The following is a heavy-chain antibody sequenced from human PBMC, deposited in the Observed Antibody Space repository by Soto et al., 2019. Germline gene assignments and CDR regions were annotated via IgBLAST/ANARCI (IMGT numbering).Heavy chain of an antibody. Sequence: EVQLVESGGGLVKPGGSLRLSCAVSGFTFSSHTINWVRQAPGKGLEWVSSISGSGDYIFYADAVRGRFTLSRDNAKNSLYLQMNSLRAEDTAVCNCARVGVVVVGGTYYYHGMDVWGQGTTVTVSS. D-gene: IGHD2-15*01. J-gene: IGHJ6*02. CDR1: GFTFSSHT. V-gene: IGHV3-21*01. CDR3: ARVGVVVVGGTYYYHGMDV. CDR2: ISGSGDYI.